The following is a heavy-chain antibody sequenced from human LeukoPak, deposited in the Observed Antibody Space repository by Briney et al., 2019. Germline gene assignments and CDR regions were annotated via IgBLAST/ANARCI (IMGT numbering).Heavy chain of an antibody. Sequence: SETLSLTCTVSGGSISSYYWSWIRQPPGRGLEWIGYIYYSGSTNYNPSLKSRVTISVDTSKNQFSLKLSSVTAADTAVYYCARSGYSMGFDYWGQGTLVTVSS. CDR3: ARSGYSMGFDY. V-gene: IGHV4-59*08. CDR2: IYYSGST. CDR1: GGSISSYY. D-gene: IGHD6-13*01. J-gene: IGHJ4*02.